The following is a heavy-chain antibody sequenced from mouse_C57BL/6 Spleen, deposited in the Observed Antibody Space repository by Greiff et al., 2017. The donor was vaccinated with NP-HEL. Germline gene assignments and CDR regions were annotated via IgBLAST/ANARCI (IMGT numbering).Heavy chain of an antibody. CDR1: GYTFTDYE. D-gene: IGHD1-1*01. Sequence: VKLMESGAELVRPGASVTLSCKASGYTFTDYEMHWVKQTPVHGLEWIGAIDPETGGTAYNQKFKGKAILTADKSSSTAYMELRSLTSEDSAVYYCTRGYYGSRAVSDYWGQGTTLTVSS. CDR2: IDPETGGT. V-gene: IGHV1-15*01. CDR3: TRGYYGSRAVSDY. J-gene: IGHJ2*01.